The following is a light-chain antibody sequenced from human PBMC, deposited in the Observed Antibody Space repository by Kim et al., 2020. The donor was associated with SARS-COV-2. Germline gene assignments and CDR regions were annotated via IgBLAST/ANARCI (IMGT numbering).Light chain of an antibody. J-gene: IGLJ2*01. CDR1: NIGSKS. V-gene: IGLV3-21*03. CDR3: QVWDSSSDHRDVV. Sequence: SYELTQPPSVSVAPGKTARITCGGNNIGSKSVHWYQQKPGQAPVLVVYDDSDRPSGIPERFSGSNSGNTATLTISRVEAGDEDDYYCQVWDSSSDHRDVVFGGGTQLTVL. CDR2: DDS.